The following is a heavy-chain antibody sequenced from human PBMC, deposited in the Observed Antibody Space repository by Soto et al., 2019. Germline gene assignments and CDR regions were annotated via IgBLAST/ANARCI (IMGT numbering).Heavy chain of an antibody. V-gene: IGHV3-23*01. CDR3: AKDQSTLLMVYAAPPIYFDY. CDR2: ISGSGGST. D-gene: IGHD2-8*01. CDR1: GFTFSSYA. J-gene: IGHJ4*02. Sequence: PGGSLRLSCAASGFTFSSYAMSWVRQAPGKGLEWVSAISGSGGSTYYADSVKGRFTISRDNSKNTLYLQMNSLRAEDTAVYYCAKDQSTLLMVYAAPPIYFDYWGQGTLVTVSS.